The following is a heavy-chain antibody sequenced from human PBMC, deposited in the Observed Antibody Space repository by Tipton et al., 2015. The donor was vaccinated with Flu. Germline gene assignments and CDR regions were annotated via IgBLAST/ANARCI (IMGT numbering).Heavy chain of an antibody. V-gene: IGHV3-30*18. Sequence: QLVQSGGGVVQPGRSLRLSCAASGFTFSSYGMHWVRQAPGKGLEWVAVISYDGSNKYYADSVKGRFTISGDNSKNTLYLQMNSLRAEDTAVYDCVKEVWLRAGEYFQPWVHGTLVTVSS. CDR2: ISYDGSNK. D-gene: IGHD5-12*01. CDR1: GFTFSSYG. CDR3: VKEVWLRAGEYFQP. J-gene: IGHJ1*01.